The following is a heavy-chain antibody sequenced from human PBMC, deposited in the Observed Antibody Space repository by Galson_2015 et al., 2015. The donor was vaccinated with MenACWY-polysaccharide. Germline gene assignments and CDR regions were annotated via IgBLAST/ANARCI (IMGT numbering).Heavy chain of an antibody. CDR2: ISGSGGST. V-gene: IGHV3-23*01. Sequence: SLRLSCAGSGLTFSSYGMGWVRQAPGKGLEWVSAISGSGGSTYYADSVKGRFTISRDNSKNTLYLQMNSLRAEDTAVYYCAKVDAFGELLSHFDYWGQGTLVTVSS. CDR3: AKVDAFGELLSHFDY. CDR1: GLTFSSYG. J-gene: IGHJ4*02. D-gene: IGHD3-10*01.